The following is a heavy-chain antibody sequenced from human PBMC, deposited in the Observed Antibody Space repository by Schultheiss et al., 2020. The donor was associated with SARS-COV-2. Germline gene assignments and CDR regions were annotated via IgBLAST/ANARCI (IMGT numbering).Heavy chain of an antibody. CDR2: IYSSGST. V-gene: IGHV4-28*03. CDR1: GYSISSSNW. J-gene: IGHJ4*02. CDR3: ARDEGDLGY. Sequence: LRLSCAVSGYSISSSNWWGWIRQPPGKGLEWIGYIYSSGSTNYNPSLKSRVTISVDTSKNQFSLRLSSVTAADTAVYYCARDEGDLGYWGQGTLVTVSS.